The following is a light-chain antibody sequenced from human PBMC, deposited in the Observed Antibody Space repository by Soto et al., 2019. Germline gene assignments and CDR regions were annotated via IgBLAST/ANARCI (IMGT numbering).Light chain of an antibody. J-gene: IGLJ2*01. CDR2: QDN. CDR1: RLGSKY. CDR3: QAWDSSSVI. V-gene: IGLV3-1*01. Sequence: SYELTQPPSVSVSPGQTASLTCSGDRLGSKYASWYHQKAGQSPVLVIYQDNKRPSGIPERISGSNSGNTATLTISGTQALDEADYYCQAWDSSSVIFGGGTKLTVL.